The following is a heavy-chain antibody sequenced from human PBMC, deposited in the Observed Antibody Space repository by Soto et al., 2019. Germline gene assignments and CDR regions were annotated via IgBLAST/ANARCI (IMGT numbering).Heavy chain of an antibody. CDR2: IYPGDSDT. V-gene: IGHV5-51*01. Sequence: PGESLKISCKGSGYSFTSYWIGWVRQMPGKGLEWMGIIYPGDSDTRYSPSFQGQVTISADKSISTAYLQWSSLKASDTAVYYCARHDATRGHYNWFDPWGQGTLVTVSS. CDR1: GYSFTSYW. J-gene: IGHJ5*02. D-gene: IGHD5-12*01. CDR3: ARHDATRGHYNWFDP.